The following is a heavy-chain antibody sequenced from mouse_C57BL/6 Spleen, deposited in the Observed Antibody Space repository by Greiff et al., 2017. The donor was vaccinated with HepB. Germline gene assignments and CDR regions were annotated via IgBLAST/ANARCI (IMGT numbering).Heavy chain of an antibody. V-gene: IGHV5-17*01. Sequence: EVMLVESGGGLVKPGGSLKLSCAASGFTFSDYGMHWVRQAPEKGLEWVASISSGSSTIYYADTVKGRFTISRDNAKNTLFLQMTSLRSEDTAMYYCARAGGLRRDWYFDVWGTGTTVTVSS. CDR3: ARAGGLRRDWYFDV. CDR2: ISSGSSTI. J-gene: IGHJ1*03. CDR1: GFTFSDYG. D-gene: IGHD2-4*01.